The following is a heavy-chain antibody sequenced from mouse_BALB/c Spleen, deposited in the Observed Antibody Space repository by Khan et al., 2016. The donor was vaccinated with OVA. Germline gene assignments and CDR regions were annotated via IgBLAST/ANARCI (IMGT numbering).Heavy chain of an antibody. Sequence: VQLKQSGPGLVKPSQSLSLTCTVTGYSITSGYAWNWIRQFPGNKLEWMGYISYCGGTSYNPSLKSRISITRDTSKNQFFLQLNSVTTEDTATYYCGRGNYYGYYFYYWGQGTTLTVP. CDR3: GRGNYYGYYFYY. V-gene: IGHV3-2*02. D-gene: IGHD1-1*01. J-gene: IGHJ2*01. CDR1: GYSITSGYA. CDR2: ISYCGGT.